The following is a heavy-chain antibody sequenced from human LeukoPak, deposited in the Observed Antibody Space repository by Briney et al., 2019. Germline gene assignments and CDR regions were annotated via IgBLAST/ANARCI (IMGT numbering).Heavy chain of an antibody. Sequence: GGSLRLSCAASGFTFSSYAMHWVRQAPGKGLEWVAVIPYDGSNEYYADSVKGRFTISRDNSKNTLCLQMNSLRAEDTAVYYCAKEEQYSYAIWGQGTLVTVSS. J-gene: IGHJ4*02. V-gene: IGHV3-30*18. D-gene: IGHD5-18*01. CDR3: AKEEQYSYAI. CDR1: GFTFSSYA. CDR2: IPYDGSNE.